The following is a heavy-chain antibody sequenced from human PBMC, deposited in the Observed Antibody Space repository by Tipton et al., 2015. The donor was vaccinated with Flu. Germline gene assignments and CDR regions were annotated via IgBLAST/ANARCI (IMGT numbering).Heavy chain of an antibody. J-gene: IGHJ4*02. Sequence: LRLSCTVSGGSISSYYWNWIRQPPGKGLEWIGYIYYGGNTNYNPSLKSRVTISVDTSKNQFSLRLTSVTAADTAVYYCAREGQGIAFDYWGQGALVTVSS. V-gene: IGHV4-59*01. CDR1: GGSISSYY. CDR2: IYYGGNT. CDR3: AREGQGIAFDY.